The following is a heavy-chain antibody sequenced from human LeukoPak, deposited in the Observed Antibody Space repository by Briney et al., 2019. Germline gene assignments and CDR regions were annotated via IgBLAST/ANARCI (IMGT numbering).Heavy chain of an antibody. CDR3: ARDRSYCSGGSCSYYFDY. J-gene: IGHJ4*02. CDR1: GYSISSGYY. Sequence: SETLSLTCTVPGYSISSGYYWGWIRQPPGKGLEWIGSIYHSGSTYYNPSLKSRVTISVDTSKNQFSLKLSSVTAADTAVYYCARDRSYCSGGSCSYYFDYWGQGTLVTVSS. D-gene: IGHD2-15*01. CDR2: IYHSGST. V-gene: IGHV4-38-2*02.